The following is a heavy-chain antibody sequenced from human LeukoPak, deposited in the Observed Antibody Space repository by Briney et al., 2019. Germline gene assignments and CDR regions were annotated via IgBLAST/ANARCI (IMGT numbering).Heavy chain of an antibody. CDR1: GFTFSSYA. CDR3: ARGPQKNGHSSGYPGYFDY. D-gene: IGHD3-22*01. CDR2: ISSNGGST. V-gene: IGHV3-64D*06. Sequence: GGSLRLSCSASGFTFSSYAMHWVRQAPGKGLEYVSAISSNGGSTYYADSVKGRFTISRDNSKNTLYLQMSSLRAEDTAVYYCARGPQKNGHSSGYPGYFDYWGQGTLVTVSS. J-gene: IGHJ4*02.